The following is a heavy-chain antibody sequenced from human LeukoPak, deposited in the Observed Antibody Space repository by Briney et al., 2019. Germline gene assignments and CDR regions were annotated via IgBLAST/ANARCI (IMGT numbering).Heavy chain of an antibody. J-gene: IGHJ4*02. CDR2: FDPEDGET. Sequence: ASVKVSCKVSGYTLTELSMHWVRQAPGKGLEWMGGFDPEDGETIYAQKFQGRVTMTEDTSTDTAYMELSSLRSEDTAVYYCATDSLIAAAGFKTLAYDYWGQGTLVTVSS. CDR3: ATDSLIAAAGFKTLAYDY. CDR1: GYTLTELS. D-gene: IGHD6-13*01. V-gene: IGHV1-24*01.